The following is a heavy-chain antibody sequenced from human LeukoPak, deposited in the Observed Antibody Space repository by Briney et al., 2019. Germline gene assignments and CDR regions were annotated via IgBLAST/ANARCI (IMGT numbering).Heavy chain of an antibody. CDR1: GFTFSSYA. Sequence: GGSLRLSCAASGFTFSSYAMHWVRQAPGKGLEWVAVISYDGSNKYYADSVKSRFTTFRDNSKNTPYLQMNSLRAEDTPVYYCARDYGQWLVLDYWGQGTLVTVSS. CDR3: ARDYGQWLVLDY. D-gene: IGHD6-19*01. J-gene: IGHJ4*02. V-gene: IGHV3-30-3*01. CDR2: ISYDGSNK.